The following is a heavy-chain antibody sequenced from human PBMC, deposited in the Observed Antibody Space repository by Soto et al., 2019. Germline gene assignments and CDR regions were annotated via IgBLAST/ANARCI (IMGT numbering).Heavy chain of an antibody. V-gene: IGHV1-69*02. D-gene: IGHD2-2*01. CDR3: ARGYCSSTSCYRPPAPFAY. CDR2: IIPILGIA. J-gene: IGHJ4*02. CDR1: GGTFSSYT. Sequence: QVQLVQSGAEVKKPGSSVKVSCKASGGTFSSYTISWVRQAPGQGLEWMGRIIPILGIANYAQKFQGRVTINAYKSTSTAYMDLSRLRSEDTAVYYCARGYCSSTSCYRPPAPFAYWGQGTLVTVSS.